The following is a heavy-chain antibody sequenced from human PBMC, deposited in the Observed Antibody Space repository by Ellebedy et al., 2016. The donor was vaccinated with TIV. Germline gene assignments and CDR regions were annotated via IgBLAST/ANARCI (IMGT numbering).Heavy chain of an antibody. V-gene: IGHV3-23*01. J-gene: IGHJ4*02. CDR2: IGDSGDET. D-gene: IGHD1-1*01. Sequence: GESLKISCAATGFIFPNYDMNWVRQAPGKGLEWISVIGDSGDETYYADSVKGRFTISRDNSKNTLYLQMSSLRADDTAVYYCAGRAYNWNDGSLFDYWGQGTLVTVSS. CDR1: GFIFPNYD. CDR3: AGRAYNWNDGSLFDY.